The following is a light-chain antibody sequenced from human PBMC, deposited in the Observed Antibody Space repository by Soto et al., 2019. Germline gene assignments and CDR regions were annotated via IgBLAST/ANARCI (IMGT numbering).Light chain of an antibody. CDR1: SSDVGGYNY. CDR3: CSYAGNYIFV. J-gene: IGLJ1*01. V-gene: IGLV2-11*01. CDR2: HVT. Sequence: QSVLTQPRSVSGSPGQSVTISCTGTSSDVGGYNYVSWYQQHPGKAPKFMIYHVTKRPSGVPDRFSGSKSGNTASLTISGLQADDEADYYCCSYAGNYIFVFGTGTKLTVL.